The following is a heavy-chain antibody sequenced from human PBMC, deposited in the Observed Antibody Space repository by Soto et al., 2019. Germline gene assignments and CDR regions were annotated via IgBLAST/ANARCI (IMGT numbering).Heavy chain of an antibody. CDR2: IIPIFGTA. CDR3: ARLISARPNYYYYGMDV. D-gene: IGHD6-6*01. CDR1: GGTFSSYA. V-gene: IGHV1-69*01. Sequence: QVQLVQSGAEVKKPGSSVKVSCKASGGTFSSYAISWVRQAPGQGLEWMGGIIPIFGTANYAQKFQGRVTITADESTSTVYMELSSLRSEDTAVYYCARLISARPNYYYYGMDVWGQGTTVTVSS. J-gene: IGHJ6*02.